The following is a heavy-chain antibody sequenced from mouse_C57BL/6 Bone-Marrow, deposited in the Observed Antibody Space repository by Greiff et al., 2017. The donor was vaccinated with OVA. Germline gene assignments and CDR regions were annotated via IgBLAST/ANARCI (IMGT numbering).Heavy chain of an antibody. J-gene: IGHJ2*01. V-gene: IGHV5-4*01. CDR3: AREGVPYYFDY. D-gene: IGHD5-1*01. CDR1: GFTFSSYA. Sequence: EVQGVESGGGLVKPGGSLKLSCAASGFTFSSYAMSWVRQTPEKRLEWVATISDGGSYTYYPDNVKGRFTISRDNAKNNLYLQMSHLKSEDTAMYYCAREGVPYYFDYWGQGTTLTVSS. CDR2: ISDGGSYT.